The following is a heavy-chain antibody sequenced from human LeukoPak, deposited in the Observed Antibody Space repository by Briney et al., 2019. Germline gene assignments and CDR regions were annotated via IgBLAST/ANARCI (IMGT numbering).Heavy chain of an antibody. V-gene: IGHV4-61*01. Sequence: NPSETLSLTYTVSGGSVSNGNFYWSWLRQPPGKALEWIGYIYYTGSAYYSPSLEGRVRISVDTSKNQFSLKLSSVTAADTAVYYCARGRVWWLLPQMPLFDYWGQGTLVTVSS. CDR3: ARGRVWWLLPQMPLFDY. D-gene: IGHD3-22*01. CDR2: IYYTGSA. J-gene: IGHJ4*02. CDR1: GGSVSNGNFY.